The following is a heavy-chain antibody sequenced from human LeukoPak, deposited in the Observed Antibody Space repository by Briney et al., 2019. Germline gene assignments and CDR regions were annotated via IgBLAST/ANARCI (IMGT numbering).Heavy chain of an antibody. V-gene: IGHV3-30*18. Sequence: GGSLRLSCAASGFTFSCYGMHWVRQAPGKGLEWVAVISYDGSNKYYADSVKGRFTISRDNSKNTLYLQMNSLRAEDTAVYYCAKVSHLFKYYYDSSGYFDYWGQGTLVTVSS. CDR2: ISYDGSNK. D-gene: IGHD3-22*01. J-gene: IGHJ4*02. CDR1: GFTFSCYG. CDR3: AKVSHLFKYYYDSSGYFDY.